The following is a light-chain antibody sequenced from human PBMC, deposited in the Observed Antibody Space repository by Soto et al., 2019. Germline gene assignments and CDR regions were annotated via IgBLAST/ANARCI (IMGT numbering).Light chain of an antibody. CDR2: GAS. Sequence: EIVLTQSPGTLSLSPGERATLSCRASQSVSSSYLAWYQQKPGQAPRLLIYGASSRATGIPDRFSGSGSGTDCTLTISRLEPEDFAVYYCQQYGSSPPYTFGQGTKLAIK. V-gene: IGKV3-20*01. J-gene: IGKJ2*01. CDR3: QQYGSSPPYT. CDR1: QSVSSSY.